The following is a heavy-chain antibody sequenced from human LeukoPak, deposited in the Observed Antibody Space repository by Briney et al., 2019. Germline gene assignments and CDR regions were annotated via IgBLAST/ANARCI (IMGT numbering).Heavy chain of an antibody. CDR3: ARHSRRQLEVLYYFDY. V-gene: IGHV4-39*01. D-gene: IGHD6-13*01. CDR1: GGSISSSSLY. Sequence: SETLSLTCTVSGGSISSSSLYWGWIRQPPGKGLEWIGSIYYSGSTYHNPSLKSRVTMFVDTSKNQFSLKLSSVNAADTAVYYCARHSRRQLEVLYYFDYWGQGTLVTVSS. CDR2: IYYSGST. J-gene: IGHJ4*02.